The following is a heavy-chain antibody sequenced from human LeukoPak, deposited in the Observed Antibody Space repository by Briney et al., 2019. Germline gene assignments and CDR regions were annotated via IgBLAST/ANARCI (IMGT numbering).Heavy chain of an antibody. V-gene: IGHV1-2*02. CDR3: ARGTLTTPKNWFDP. D-gene: IGHD3-22*01. Sequence: ASVKVSCKASGYTFTGYYMHWVRQAPGQGLEWMGWINPNSGGTNYAQKFQGRVTMTRDTSISTAYMELSRLRSDDTAVYYCARGTLTTPKNWFDPWGQGTLVTVSS. CDR2: INPNSGGT. J-gene: IGHJ5*02. CDR1: GYTFTGYY.